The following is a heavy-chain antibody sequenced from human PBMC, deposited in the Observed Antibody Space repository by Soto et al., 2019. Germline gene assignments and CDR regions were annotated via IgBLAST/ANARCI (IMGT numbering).Heavy chain of an antibody. V-gene: IGHV3-53*01. CDR2: FESGGSI. D-gene: IGHD2-21*02. J-gene: IGHJ4*02. CDR3: ARAGVTPHFFDY. Sequence: PGGSLRLSCAASGFIVRTNYMSWVRQAPGKGLEWVSVFESGGSIYYADSVKGRFIISRDYAKNTVYLQMNSLRADDTAVYYCARAGVTPHFFDYWGQGTLVTGSS. CDR1: GFIVRTNY.